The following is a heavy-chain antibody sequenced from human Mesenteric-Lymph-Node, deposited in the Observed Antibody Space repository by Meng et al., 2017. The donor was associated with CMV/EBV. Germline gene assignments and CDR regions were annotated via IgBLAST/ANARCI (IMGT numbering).Heavy chain of an antibody. Sequence: SETLSLTCAVYGGSFSGYYWSWIRQPPGKGLEWIGYIYYGGNTDYNPSLKSRVTISLDTSRNQFALKLTSVTAADTAVYYCARVFASGYRTYYIDYWGQGTLVTVSS. CDR1: GGSFSGYY. CDR2: IYYGGNT. J-gene: IGHJ4*02. D-gene: IGHD3-22*01. CDR3: ARVFASGYRTYYIDY. V-gene: IGHV4-59*01.